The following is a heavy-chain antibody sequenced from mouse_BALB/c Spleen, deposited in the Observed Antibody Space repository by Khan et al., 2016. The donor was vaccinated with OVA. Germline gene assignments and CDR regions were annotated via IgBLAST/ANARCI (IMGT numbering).Heavy chain of an antibody. V-gene: IGHV3-2*02. CDR1: GYSITSDYV. Sequence: EVQLQESGPGLVKPSQSLSLTCNVTGYSITSDYVWNWIRQFSGNKLEWMGYKSYSGSTSYNPFLKSRISITRDTSKNQFFLQLNSVTTENTATYYGARRDYGYGYAMICLGQGTSVIVSS. CDR2: KSYSGST. CDR3: ARRDYGYGYAMIC. J-gene: IGHJ4*01. D-gene: IGHD2-2*01.